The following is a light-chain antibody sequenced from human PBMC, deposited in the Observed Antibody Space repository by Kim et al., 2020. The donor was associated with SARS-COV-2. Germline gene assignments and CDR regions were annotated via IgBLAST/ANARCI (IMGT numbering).Light chain of an antibody. CDR1: QHINSNK. Sequence: ETELTQSPATLSSSPGERANLSCSASQHINSNKLAWYQQLSGQPPKLVIYRASLRPTGIPDRFSGSGSGTEFALTISRLEPEDFAVYYCQQYGNSPRTFGQGTKVDIK. J-gene: IGKJ1*01. V-gene: IGKV3-20*01. CDR2: RAS. CDR3: QQYGNSPRT.